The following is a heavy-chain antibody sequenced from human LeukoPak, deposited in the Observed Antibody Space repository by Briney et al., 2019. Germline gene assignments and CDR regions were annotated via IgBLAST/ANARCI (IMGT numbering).Heavy chain of an antibody. V-gene: IGHV3-30*18. CDR1: GFTFSSYG. D-gene: IGHD1-26*01. CDR3: AKALFSGSYARNYFDN. CDR2: ISYDGSNK. Sequence: GGSLRLSCAASGFTFSSYGMHWVRQAPGKGLEWVAVISYDGSNKYYADSVKGRFTISRDNSKNTLYLQMNSLRAEDTAVYYCAKALFSGSYARNYFDNWGQGTLVTVSS. J-gene: IGHJ4*02.